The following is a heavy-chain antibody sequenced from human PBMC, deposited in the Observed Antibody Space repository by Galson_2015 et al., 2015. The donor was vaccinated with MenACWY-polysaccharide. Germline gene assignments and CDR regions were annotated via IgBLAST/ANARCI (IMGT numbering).Heavy chain of an antibody. CDR2: INGGSSTI. V-gene: IGHV3-48*02. J-gene: IGHJ4*02. CDR1: GFTFSTYS. Sequence: SLRLSCAASGFTFSTYSMTWVRQAPGKGLEWVSYINGGSSTIYYADSVKGRFTISRDNAKNSLYLQMNSLRDDDTAVYYCARDSAIEGAYEYWGQGTLVA. CDR3: ARDSAIEGAYEY. D-gene: IGHD1-26*01.